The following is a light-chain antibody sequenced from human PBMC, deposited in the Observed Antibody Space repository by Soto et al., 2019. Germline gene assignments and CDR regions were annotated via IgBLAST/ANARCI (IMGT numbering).Light chain of an antibody. CDR3: QQYNSYPPYT. Sequence: DIQMTQSPSTLSASIGDRVTITCRASQSISSWLAWYQQKPGKAPKLLIYKASSLESGVPSRFSGSGSGTEVTLTISSLQPDDFAPYYCQQYNSYPPYTFGQGTKREIK. CDR2: KAS. V-gene: IGKV1-5*03. J-gene: IGKJ2*01. CDR1: QSISSW.